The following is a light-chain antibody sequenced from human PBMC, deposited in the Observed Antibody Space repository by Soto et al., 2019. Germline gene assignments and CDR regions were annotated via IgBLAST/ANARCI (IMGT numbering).Light chain of an antibody. Sequence: DIQMTQSPSSLSASVGDRVTITCRASQSSSSYLKWYQQKPGQAPKLLIYAASRLQSGVPSRFSRSGAGKDCTVTIGSLQPEDCATYYCQQSYSTPPTLGQGTKVEIK. CDR1: QSSSSY. J-gene: IGKJ1*01. CDR2: AAS. CDR3: QQSYSTPPT. V-gene: IGKV1-39*01.